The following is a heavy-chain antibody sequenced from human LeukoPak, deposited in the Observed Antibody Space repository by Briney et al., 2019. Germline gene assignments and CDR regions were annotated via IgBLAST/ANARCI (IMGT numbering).Heavy chain of an antibody. CDR1: GFIFSSYW. V-gene: IGHV3-7*01. CDR2: IKEDGSEK. CDR3: ARDRGELLN. D-gene: IGHD1-26*01. J-gene: IGHJ4*02. Sequence: TGGSLRLSCAASGFIFSSYWMSWVRQAPGKGLEWVGNIKEDGSEKRYVDSLKGRFTISRDNAKNSLYLQMNSLRGEDTAVYYCARDRGELLNWGQGTLVTVSS.